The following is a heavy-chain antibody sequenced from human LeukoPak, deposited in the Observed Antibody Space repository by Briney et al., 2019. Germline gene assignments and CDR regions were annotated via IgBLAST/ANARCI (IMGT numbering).Heavy chain of an antibody. J-gene: IGHJ4*02. CDR3: AKSRIVDHRGYFDY. CDR2: VGIAGDT. V-gene: IGHV3-13*01. Sequence: GGSLRLSCAASGFTFNNYEMHWVRQTAGKGLEWVSAVGIAGDTFYSGPVKGRFTISRDNYKDTLYLQMHSLGAEDTAIYYCAKSRIVDHRGYFDYWGQGTLVTVSS. D-gene: IGHD2-15*01. CDR1: GFTFNNYE.